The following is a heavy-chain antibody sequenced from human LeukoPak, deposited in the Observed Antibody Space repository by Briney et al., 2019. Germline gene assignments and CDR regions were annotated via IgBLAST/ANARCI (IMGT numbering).Heavy chain of an antibody. V-gene: IGHV1-2*02. CDR1: GYTFTDYF. CDR2: INPNTGDT. D-gene: IGHD6-19*01. J-gene: IGHJ4*02. CDR3: ARVASGTSGWYLYFFDY. Sequence: ASVKVSCKASGYTFTDYFMHWVRQAPGQGLEWMGWINPNTGDTNLAQKFQGRVTLTRDTSINTAYTYLSGLRSDDTSVYYCARVASGTSGWYLYFFDYWGQGTLVTVSS.